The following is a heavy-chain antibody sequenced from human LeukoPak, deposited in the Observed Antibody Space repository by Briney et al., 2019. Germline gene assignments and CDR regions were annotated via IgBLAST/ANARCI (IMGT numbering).Heavy chain of an antibody. Sequence: PGGSLRLSCAASGFIFSSYGMHWVRQAPGKGLEWVAVISYDGSNKYYADSVKGRFTISRDNSKNTLYLQMNSLRAEDTAVYYCAKEVNFDWLGPGDFWGQGTLVTVSS. V-gene: IGHV3-30*18. CDR3: AKEVNFDWLGPGDF. CDR2: ISYDGSNK. CDR1: GFIFSSYG. J-gene: IGHJ4*02. D-gene: IGHD3-9*01.